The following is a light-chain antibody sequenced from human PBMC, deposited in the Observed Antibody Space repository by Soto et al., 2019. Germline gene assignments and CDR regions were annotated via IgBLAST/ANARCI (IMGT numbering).Light chain of an antibody. J-gene: IGLJ3*02. V-gene: IGLV3-9*01. CDR2: RDN. Sequence: SYELTQPLSVSVALGQTARITCGGNIIGSKNVHWYQQKPGQAPVLVIYRDNNRPSGIPERFSGSNSGNTATLTISRAQPGDEAGYYCQVWESSTWVFGGGTKLTVL. CDR3: QVWESSTWV. CDR1: IIGSKN.